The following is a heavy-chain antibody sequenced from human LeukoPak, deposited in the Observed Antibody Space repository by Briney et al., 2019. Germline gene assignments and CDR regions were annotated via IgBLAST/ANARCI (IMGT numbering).Heavy chain of an antibody. CDR3: ASGTYDFWSGRAQPVDY. J-gene: IGHJ4*02. Sequence: SETLSLTCTVSGGSINSNNYYWGWIRQPPGKGLEWIGSIYYSGSTYYNPSLKSRVTISVDTSKNQFSLNLSSVTAADTSVYYCASGTYDFWSGRAQPVDYWGQGTLVTVSS. CDR1: GGSINSNNYY. D-gene: IGHD3-3*01. CDR2: IYYSGST. V-gene: IGHV4-39*01.